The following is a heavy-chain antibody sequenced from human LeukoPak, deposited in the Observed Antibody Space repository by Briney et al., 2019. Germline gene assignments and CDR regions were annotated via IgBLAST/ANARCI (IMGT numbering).Heavy chain of an antibody. CDR3: ASEAAYYDSSGYSSPFAFDI. Sequence: SETLSLTCTVSGGSISSYYWSWIRQPPGKGLEWIGYIYYSGSTNYNPSLKSRVTISVDTSKNQSSLKLSSVTAADTAVYYCASEAAYYDSSGYSSPFAFDIWGQGTMVTVSS. V-gene: IGHV4-59*08. CDR1: GGSISSYY. J-gene: IGHJ3*02. D-gene: IGHD3-22*01. CDR2: IYYSGST.